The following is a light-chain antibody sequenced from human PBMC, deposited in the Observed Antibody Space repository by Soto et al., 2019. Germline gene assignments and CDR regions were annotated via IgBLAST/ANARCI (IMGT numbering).Light chain of an antibody. J-gene: IGLJ2*01. CDR2: YDD. Sequence: QSVLTQPPSVSEAPRQRVTISCSGSSSNIGTYAVNWYQQLPGKAPKLIIYYDDLVPSGVSDRFSGARSGTSASLAISGLQSEDEADYYCASLDDSLRAPVFGGGTKGTVL. CDR3: ASLDDSLRAPV. V-gene: IGLV1-36*01. CDR1: SSNIGTYA.